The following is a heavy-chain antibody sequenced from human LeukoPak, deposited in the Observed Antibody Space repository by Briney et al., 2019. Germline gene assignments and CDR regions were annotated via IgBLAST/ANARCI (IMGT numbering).Heavy chain of an antibody. V-gene: IGHV1-69*05. J-gene: IGHJ4*02. CDR1: GGTFSSYA. CDR2: IIPIFGTA. D-gene: IGHD6-13*01. Sequence: SVKVSCKASGGTFSSYAISWVRQAPGQGLEWMGGIIPIFGTANCAQKFQGRVTITTDESTSTAYMELSGLRSEDTAVYYCARVRDSSSWFYFDYWGQGTLVTVSS. CDR3: ARVRDSSSWFYFDY.